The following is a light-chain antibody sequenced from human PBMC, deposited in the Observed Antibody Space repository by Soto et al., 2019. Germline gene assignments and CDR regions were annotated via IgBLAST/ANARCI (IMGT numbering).Light chain of an antibody. V-gene: IGLV2-11*01. CDR1: SSDVDAFNY. J-gene: IGLJ2*01. CDR3: FSYAASDTYVV. Sequence: QSALTQPRSVPASPGQSVTISCTGTSSDVDAFNYVSWYQQSAGKAPKLLIYDVTKRPSGVPDRFSGSKSANTASLTISGVQADDEGIYHCFSYAASDTYVVIGGGTKLTVL. CDR2: DVT.